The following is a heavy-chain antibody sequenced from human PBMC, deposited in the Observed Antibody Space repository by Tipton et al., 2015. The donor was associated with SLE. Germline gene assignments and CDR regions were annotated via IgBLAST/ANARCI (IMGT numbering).Heavy chain of an antibody. CDR3: VRPYCSSVRCYSFDT. J-gene: IGHJ4*02. Sequence: SLRLSCAASGFSISSNYMNWVRQAPGKGPEWVSIIHNSGTTYYADSVKGRFTISRDNSKNTVYLQMNSLRVEDTAVYYCVRPYCSSVRCYSFDTWGQGALVTVSS. D-gene: IGHD2-2*01. CDR2: IHNSGTT. CDR1: GFSISSNY. V-gene: IGHV3-66*02.